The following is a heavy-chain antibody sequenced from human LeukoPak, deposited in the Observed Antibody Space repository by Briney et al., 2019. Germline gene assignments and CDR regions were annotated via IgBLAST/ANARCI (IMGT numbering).Heavy chain of an antibody. CDR3: ARHADWNTDFDY. J-gene: IGHJ4*02. CDR2: IYYSGST. V-gene: IGHV4-59*08. Sequence: SETLSLTCTVSRGSISSYYWNWIRQPPGKGLEWIGYIYYSGSTNYNPSLKSRVTISVDTSKNQFSLKLSSVTAADTAVYYCARHADWNTDFDYWGQGTLVTVSS. CDR1: RGSISSYY. D-gene: IGHD1/OR15-1a*01.